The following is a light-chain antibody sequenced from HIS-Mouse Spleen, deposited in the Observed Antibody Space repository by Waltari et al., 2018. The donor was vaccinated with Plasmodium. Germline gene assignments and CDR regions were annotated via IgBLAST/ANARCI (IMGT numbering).Light chain of an antibody. CDR2: AAS. J-gene: IGKJ1*01. Sequence: DIQMTQSPSSLSASVGDRVTITCRASQGISNYLAWYQQQPGKVPKLLIYAASTLHSVVPARLSGSGSGTDVTLTSSSLQPEDVATDYCQKYNSAPPTFGQGTKVEIK. V-gene: IGKV1-27*01. CDR3: QKYNSAPPT. CDR1: QGISNY.